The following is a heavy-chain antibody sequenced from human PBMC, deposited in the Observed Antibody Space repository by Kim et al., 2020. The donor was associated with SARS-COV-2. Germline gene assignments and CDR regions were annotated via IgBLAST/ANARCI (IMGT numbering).Heavy chain of an antibody. CDR2: INHRGSA. Sequence: SETLSLTCAVYGGSFSGYYWSWIRQPPGKGLEWIGDINHRGSANYNPSLKSRVTISVDTSKSQFSLKLSSVTAADTAAYYCARNFDIWVQGTIVTVSP. CDR1: GGSFSGYY. CDR3: ARNFDI. J-gene: IGHJ3*02. V-gene: IGHV4-34*01.